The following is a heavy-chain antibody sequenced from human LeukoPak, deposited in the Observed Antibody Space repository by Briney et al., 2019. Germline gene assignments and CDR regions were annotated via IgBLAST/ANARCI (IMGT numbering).Heavy chain of an antibody. Sequence: GGSLRLSCAASGFTFSSYSMNWVRQAPGKALEWVSSISSSSSYIYYADSVKGRFTISRDNAKNSLYLQMNSLRAEDTAVYYCARDPDLPYGGYDYWGQGTLVTVSS. CDR2: ISSSSSYI. J-gene: IGHJ4*02. CDR3: ARDPDLPYGGYDY. CDR1: GFTFSSYS. D-gene: IGHD5-12*01. V-gene: IGHV3-21*01.